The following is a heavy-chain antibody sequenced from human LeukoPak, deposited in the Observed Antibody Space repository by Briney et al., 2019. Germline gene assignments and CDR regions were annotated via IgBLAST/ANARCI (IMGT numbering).Heavy chain of an antibody. Sequence: PGGSLRLSCAASGFTFTTYWMSWVRQAPGKGLEWVAIINQDGSERYYVDSVKGRFTISRDNAKNSLFLQMNTLRADDTAVYYCARDKLVGATTGSYFDLWGPGALVTVSS. CDR1: GFTFTTYW. J-gene: IGHJ2*01. D-gene: IGHD1-26*01. V-gene: IGHV3-7*01. CDR2: INQDGSER. CDR3: ARDKLVGATTGSYFDL.